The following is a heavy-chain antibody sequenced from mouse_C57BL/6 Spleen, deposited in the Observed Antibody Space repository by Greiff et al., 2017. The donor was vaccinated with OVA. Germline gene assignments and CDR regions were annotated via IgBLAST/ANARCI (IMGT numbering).Heavy chain of an antibody. CDR2: ISSGSSTI. D-gene: IGHD2-5*01. CDR3: ARSNYVDWFAY. J-gene: IGHJ3*01. V-gene: IGHV5-17*01. CDR1: GFTFSDYG. Sequence: EVKLQESGGGLVKPGGSLKLSCAASGFTFSDYGMHWVRQAPEKGLEWVAYISSGSSTIYYADTVKGRFTISRDNAKNTLFLQMTSLRSEDTAMYYCARSNYVDWFAYWGQGTLVTVSA.